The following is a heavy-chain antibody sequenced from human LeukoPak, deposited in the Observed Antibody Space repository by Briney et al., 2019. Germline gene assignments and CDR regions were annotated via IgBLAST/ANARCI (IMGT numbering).Heavy chain of an antibody. CDR1: GGSISSSY. V-gene: IGHV4-59*01. Sequence: SETLSLTCTVSGGSISSSYWSWIRQPPGKGLEWLGYIYYSGSTNYNPSLKSRVTISVDTSKNQFSLKLSSVTAADTAVYYCARFYYAADAFDIWGQGTMVTVSS. J-gene: IGHJ3*02. CDR2: IYYSGST. CDR3: ARFYYAADAFDI. D-gene: IGHD1-26*01.